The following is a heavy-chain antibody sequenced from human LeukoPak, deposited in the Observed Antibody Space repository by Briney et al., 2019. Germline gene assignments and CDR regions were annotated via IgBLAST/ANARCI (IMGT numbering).Heavy chain of an antibody. CDR1: GGSFSGYY. CDR2: IYYSGST. V-gene: IGHV4-34*09. Sequence: SETLSLTCAVYGGSFSGYYWSWIRQPPGKGLEWIGYIYYSGSTYYNPSLKSRVTISVDTSKNQFSLKLSSVTAADTAVYYCARAQINWFDPWGQGTLVTVSS. CDR3: ARAQINWFDP. J-gene: IGHJ5*02.